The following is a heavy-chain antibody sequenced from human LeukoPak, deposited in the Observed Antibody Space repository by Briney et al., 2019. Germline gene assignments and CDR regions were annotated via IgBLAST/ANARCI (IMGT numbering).Heavy chain of an antibody. CDR3: ARGRSDTWIQLWPHYYYYMDV. CDR1: GGSISSGSYY. CDR2: INHSGST. V-gene: IGHV4-39*07. Sequence: SETLSLTCTVSGGSISSGSYYWSWIRQPPGKGLEWIGEINHSGSTNYNPSLKSRVTISVDTSKNQFSLKLSSVTAADTAVYYCARGRSDTWIQLWPHYYYYMDVWGKGTTVTVSS. J-gene: IGHJ6*03. D-gene: IGHD5-18*01.